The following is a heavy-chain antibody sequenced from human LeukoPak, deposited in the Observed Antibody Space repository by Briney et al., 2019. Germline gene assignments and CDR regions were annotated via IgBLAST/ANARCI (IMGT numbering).Heavy chain of an antibody. V-gene: IGHV3-7*01. Sequence: GGSLRLSCAASGFTFGTYWMNWVRRAPGKGLEWVANINQDGSEKYYVDSVKGRFTISRDNAKNSLYLQMNSLRAEDTAVYYCARATGWYPDYWGQGTLVTVSS. CDR2: INQDGSEK. CDR1: GFTFGTYW. D-gene: IGHD6-19*01. J-gene: IGHJ4*02. CDR3: ARATGWYPDY.